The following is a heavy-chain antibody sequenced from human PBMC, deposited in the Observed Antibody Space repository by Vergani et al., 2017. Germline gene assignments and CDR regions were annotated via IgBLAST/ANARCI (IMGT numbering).Heavy chain of an antibody. J-gene: IGHJ2*01. Sequence: QVQLVESGGGVVQPGRSLRLSCAASGFTFSSYGMHWVRQAPGKGLEWVAVISYDGSNKYYADSVKGRFTISRDNSKNTLYLQMNSLRAEDTAVYYCTTVIGGYSYGCFDLWGRGTLVNVSS. CDR3: TTVIGGYSYGCFDL. CDR2: ISYDGSNK. V-gene: IGHV3-30*03. CDR1: GFTFSSYG. D-gene: IGHD5-18*01.